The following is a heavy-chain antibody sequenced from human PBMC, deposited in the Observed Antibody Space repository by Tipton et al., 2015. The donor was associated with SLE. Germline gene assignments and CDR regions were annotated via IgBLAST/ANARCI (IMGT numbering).Heavy chain of an antibody. J-gene: IGHJ4*02. Sequence: TLSLTCTVSGGSIRDYYWSWIRQPPGKGLEWIGHIYTSGTTYNPSLKSRVTISVDTSKKQLSLKLRSVTAADTAVYYCALDGGTGSAFDYWGQGTLVTVSS. CDR2: IYTSGT. D-gene: IGHD1-1*01. V-gene: IGHV4-4*09. CDR3: ALDGGTGSAFDY. CDR1: GGSIRDYY.